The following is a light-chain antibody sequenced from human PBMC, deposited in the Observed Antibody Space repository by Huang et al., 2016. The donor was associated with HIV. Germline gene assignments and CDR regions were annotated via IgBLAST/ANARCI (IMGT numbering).Light chain of an antibody. Sequence: IVMTQSPDSLAVSLGETATINCKSSQSLLFRSNNKNYLAWYQQKPGQPPTLLMSWASTRGAGVPSRFSGGGSWTDFTLTISSLQAEDVAVYFCQQYFDVPWTFGRGTKVEIK. J-gene: IGKJ1*01. V-gene: IGKV4-1*01. CDR3: QQYFDVPWT. CDR2: WAS. CDR1: QSLLFRSNNKNY.